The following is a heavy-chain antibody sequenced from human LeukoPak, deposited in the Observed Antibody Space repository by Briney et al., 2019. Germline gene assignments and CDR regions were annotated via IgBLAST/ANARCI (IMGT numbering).Heavy chain of an antibody. V-gene: IGHV4-34*01. CDR3: ARRQIYDY. CDR1: GGSFSGYY. CDR2: INHSGST. Sequence: SETLSLTCAVYGGSFSGYYWSWIRQPPGKGLEWIGEINHSGSTNYNPSLKSRVTISVDTSRNQFSLKLSSVTAADTAVYYCARRQIYDYWGQGTLVTVSS. J-gene: IGHJ4*02.